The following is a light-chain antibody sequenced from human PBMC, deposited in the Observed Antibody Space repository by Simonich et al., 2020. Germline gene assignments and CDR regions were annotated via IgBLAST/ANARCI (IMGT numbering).Light chain of an antibody. J-gene: IGKJ2*01. CDR1: QSVSSSY. Sequence: EIVMTQSPATLSVSPGERATLSCRASQSVSSSYLAWYQQKPGQAPRLLIYGASSRATGIPDRFSGSGSGTYFTLTISRLEPEDFAVYYCQQYGSSPPYTFGQGTKLEIK. V-gene: IGKV3-20*01. CDR3: QQYGSSPPYT. CDR2: GAS.